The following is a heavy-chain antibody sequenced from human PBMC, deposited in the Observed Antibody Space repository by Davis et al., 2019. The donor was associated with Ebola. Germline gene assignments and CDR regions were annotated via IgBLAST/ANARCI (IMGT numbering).Heavy chain of an antibody. J-gene: IGHJ4*02. V-gene: IGHV3-43*02. CDR1: GFTFSDYN. Sequence: GESLKISCTVSGFTFSDYNMNWVRQAPGKPLECVSFITGDGDRTYYTDSVKGRFTISRDNSKNSLYLQMSSLRTEDTALYYCAKADCSGDCRVLDYWGQGTLVTVSS. CDR3: AKADCSGDCRVLDY. D-gene: IGHD2-21*02. CDR2: ITGDGDRT.